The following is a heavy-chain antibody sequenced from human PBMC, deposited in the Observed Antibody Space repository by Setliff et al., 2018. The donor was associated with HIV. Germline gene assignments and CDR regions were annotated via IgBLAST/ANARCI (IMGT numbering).Heavy chain of an antibody. CDR3: ARDLDSAYDKTLDY. D-gene: IGHD5-12*01. V-gene: IGHV1-46*01. J-gene: IGHJ4*02. CDR1: GYTVTRYS. Sequence: ASVKVSCKASGYTVTRYSMHWVRQAPGQGLEWMGIIDPSGGSTNYAQKFRGRVTMTRGTFTSTVYMELSSLRSEDTAVYYCARDLDSAYDKTLDYWGQGTLVTVSS. CDR2: IDPSGGST.